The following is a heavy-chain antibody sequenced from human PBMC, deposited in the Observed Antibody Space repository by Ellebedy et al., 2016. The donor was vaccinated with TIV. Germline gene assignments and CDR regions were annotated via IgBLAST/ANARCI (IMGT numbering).Heavy chain of an antibody. V-gene: IGHV4-34*01. CDR3: ARRHQQLAFGYDY. Sequence: GSLRLSCAVYGGSFSGYYWSWIRQPPGKGLEWIGEINHSGSTNYNPSLKSRVTISVDKSKNQFSLKLSSVTAADTAVYYCARRHQQLAFGYDYWGQGTLVTVSS. D-gene: IGHD6-13*01. CDR1: GGSFSGYY. CDR2: INHSGST. J-gene: IGHJ4*02.